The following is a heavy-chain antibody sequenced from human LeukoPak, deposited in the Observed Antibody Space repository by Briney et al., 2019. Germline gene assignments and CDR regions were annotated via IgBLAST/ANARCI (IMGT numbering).Heavy chain of an antibody. CDR3: ARDGRGLGFYYYYMDV. CDR2: IYYSGST. J-gene: IGHJ6*03. CDR1: GGSISSYY. Sequence: SETLSLTCTVSGGSISSYYWSWIRQPPGKGLEWIGYIYYSGSTNYNPSLKSRITISVDTSKNQFSLKLSSVTAADTAVYYCARDGRGLGFYYYYMDVWGKGTTVTVSS. V-gene: IGHV4-59*01.